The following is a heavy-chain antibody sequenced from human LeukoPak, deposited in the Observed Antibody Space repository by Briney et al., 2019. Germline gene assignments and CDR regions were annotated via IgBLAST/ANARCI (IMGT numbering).Heavy chain of an antibody. J-gene: IGHJ5*02. D-gene: IGHD3-3*01. CDR3: ASITIFGVVPTTTWFDP. CDR1: GGSFSGYY. Sequence: SETLSLTCAVYGGSFSGYYWSWIRQPPGKGLEWVGEINHSGSTNYNPSLKSRVTISVDTSKNQFSLKLSSVTAADTAVYYCASITIFGVVPTTTWFDPWGQGTLVTVSS. CDR2: INHSGST. V-gene: IGHV4-34*01.